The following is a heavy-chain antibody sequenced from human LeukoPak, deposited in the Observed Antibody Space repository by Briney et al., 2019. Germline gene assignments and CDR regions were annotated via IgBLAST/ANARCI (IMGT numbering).Heavy chain of an antibody. Sequence: GGSLRLSCAASGFTFSSYWMSWVRQAPGKGLEWVANIKQDGSEKYYVDSVKGRFTISRDNAKNSLYLQMNSLRAEDTAVYYCARGGVVVAANHYCYYYGMDVWGKGTTVTVSS. CDR2: IKQDGSEK. CDR3: ARGGVVVAANHYCYYYGMDV. D-gene: IGHD2-15*01. CDR1: GFTFSSYW. J-gene: IGHJ6*04. V-gene: IGHV3-7*03.